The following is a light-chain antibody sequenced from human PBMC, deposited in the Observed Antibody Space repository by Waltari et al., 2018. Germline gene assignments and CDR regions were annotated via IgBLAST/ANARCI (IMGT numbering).Light chain of an antibody. J-gene: IGLJ1*01. CDR2: DVN. Sequence: QSALTQPASVSGSPGQSITISCTGTSSDIGAYKYVSWYQQHPGKAPKLIIYDVNKRPSGVSNRFSGSKSGSTASLTISGLQAEDEADYYCTSYTSSSTYVFGTGTKVTVL. CDR3: TSYTSSSTYV. CDR1: SSDIGAYKY. V-gene: IGLV2-14*01.